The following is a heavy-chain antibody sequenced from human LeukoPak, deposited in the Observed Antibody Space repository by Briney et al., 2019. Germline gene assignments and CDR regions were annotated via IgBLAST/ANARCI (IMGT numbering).Heavy chain of an antibody. J-gene: IGHJ4*02. D-gene: IGHD3-10*01. Sequence: SETLSLTCTVSGGSVSRSPYYWGWIRQPPGKGLEWIGYIDYSGSTNYNPSLKSRVTMSVDTSKNQFSLKLSSVTAADTAVYYCASYGSGSRENDYWGQGTLVTVSS. CDR1: GGSVSRSPYY. V-gene: IGHV4-61*05. CDR2: IDYSGST. CDR3: ASYGSGSRENDY.